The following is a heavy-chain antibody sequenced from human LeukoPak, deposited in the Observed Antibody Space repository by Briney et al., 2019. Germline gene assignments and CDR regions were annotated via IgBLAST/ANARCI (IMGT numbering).Heavy chain of an antibody. V-gene: IGHV3-74*01. Sequence: GSLRLSCAASGFTFSSYWMHWVRQAPGKGLVWVSRINSDGSSTSYADSVKGRFTISRDNAKNTLYLQMNSLRAEDTAVYYCTASGYSSGWYDGGAFDIWGQGTMVTVSS. CDR2: INSDGSST. D-gene: IGHD6-19*01. CDR1: GFTFSSYW. J-gene: IGHJ3*02. CDR3: TASGYSSGWYDGGAFDI.